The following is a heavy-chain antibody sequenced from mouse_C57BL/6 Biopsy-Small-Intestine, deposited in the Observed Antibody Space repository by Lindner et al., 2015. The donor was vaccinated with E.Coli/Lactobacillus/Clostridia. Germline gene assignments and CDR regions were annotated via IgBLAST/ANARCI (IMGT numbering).Heavy chain of an antibody. CDR2: ISSGSSTI. CDR1: GFTFSDYG. CDR3: ARGLLRSWFAY. Sequence: VQLQESGGGLVKPGGSLKLSCAASGFTFSDYGMHWVRQAPEKGLEWVAYISSGSSTIYYADTVKGRFTISRDNAKNTLFLQMTSLRSEDTAMYYCARGLLRSWFAYWGQGTLVTVSA. D-gene: IGHD1-1*01. J-gene: IGHJ3*01. V-gene: IGHV5-17*01.